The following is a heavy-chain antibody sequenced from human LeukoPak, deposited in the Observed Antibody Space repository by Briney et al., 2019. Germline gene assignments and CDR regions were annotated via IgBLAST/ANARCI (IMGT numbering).Heavy chain of an antibody. D-gene: IGHD3-9*01. CDR2: ISQSGADV. J-gene: IGHJ4*02. CDR1: GFTFSDYY. Sequence: GGSPRLSCAASGFTFSDYYMNWIRQAPGKGLEYIAYISQSGADVSYADSVKGRFTVSRDNAKNSVFLQMNSLTAEDTAVHYCASVARLLADWGQGTLVTVSS. CDR3: ASVARLLAD. V-gene: IGHV3-11*01.